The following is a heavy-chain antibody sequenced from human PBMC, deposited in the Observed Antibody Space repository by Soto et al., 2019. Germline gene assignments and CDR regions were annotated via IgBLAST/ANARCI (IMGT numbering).Heavy chain of an antibody. J-gene: IGHJ3*02. CDR3: AKAGAGEITIFGVVIIFFPAFDI. CDR2: ISGSGGST. CDR1: GFTFSSYA. V-gene: IGHV3-23*01. D-gene: IGHD3-3*01. Sequence: GGSLRLSCAASGFTFSSYAMSWVRQAPGKGLEWVSAISGSGGSTYYADSVKGRFTISRDNSKNTLYLQMNSLRAEDTAVYYCAKAGAGEITIFGVVIIFFPAFDIWGQGTMVTVSS.